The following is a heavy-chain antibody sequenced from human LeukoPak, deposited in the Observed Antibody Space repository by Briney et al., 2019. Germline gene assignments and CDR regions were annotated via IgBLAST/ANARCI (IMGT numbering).Heavy chain of an antibody. Sequence: PGGTLRLSCAASGFTFSSYGMNWVRQAPGKGLEWVSALSDGGDRTYYADSVKGRFTISRDNSKNTLYVQMNSLRAEDTAVYYCAKGGGYYGGNVGYYYYYMDVWGKGTTIIISS. CDR1: GFTFSSYG. CDR3: AKGGGYYGGNVGYYYYYMDV. J-gene: IGHJ6*03. CDR2: LSDGGDRT. D-gene: IGHD4-23*01. V-gene: IGHV3-23*01.